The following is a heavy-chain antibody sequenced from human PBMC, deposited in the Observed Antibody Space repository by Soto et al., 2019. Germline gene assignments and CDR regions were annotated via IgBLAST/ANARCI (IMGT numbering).Heavy chain of an antibody. CDR3: ARADSGETPDGFDI. CDR1: GGSISSGSSY. V-gene: IGHV4-31*03. Sequence: SETLSLTCTVSGGSISSGSSYWSWIRQHQGKGLEWIGYIHYSGGASYNPSLRSRVSMSVDTSKSHFSLKLSSVTAADTAVYYCARADSGETPDGFDIWGQGTMVTVSS. CDR2: IHYSGGA. J-gene: IGHJ3*02. D-gene: IGHD4-17*01.